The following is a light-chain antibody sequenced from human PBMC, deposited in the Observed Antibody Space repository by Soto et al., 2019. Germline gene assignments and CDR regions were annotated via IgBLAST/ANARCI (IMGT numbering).Light chain of an antibody. Sequence: QSALTQPASVSGSPGQSITISCTGTSSDVGGYNSVSWYQQHPDKAPQLMIFDVSNRPSGISDRFSGSKSGNTASLTISGLQAEDEADYYCSSYTGTNTLIFGGGTKLTVL. V-gene: IGLV2-14*03. CDR2: DVS. CDR3: SSYTGTNTLI. J-gene: IGLJ2*01. CDR1: SSDVGGYNS.